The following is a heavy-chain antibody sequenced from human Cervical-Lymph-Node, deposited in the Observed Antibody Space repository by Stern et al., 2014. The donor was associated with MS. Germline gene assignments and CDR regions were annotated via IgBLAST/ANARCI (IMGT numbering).Heavy chain of an antibody. CDR2: ISAYNGNT. CDR3: ARDSSSSWPLYGMDV. V-gene: IGHV1-18*01. J-gene: IGHJ6*02. CDR1: GYTFTSYG. D-gene: IGHD2-2*01. Sequence: VQLVESGAEVKKPGASVTVSCKASGYTFTSYGVNWVRQAPGQGLEWMGGISAYNGNTDYAQKFQGRVTVTTDTSTTTVYMELRSLRSDDTAFYYCARDSSSSWPLYGMDVWGQGTTVTVSS.